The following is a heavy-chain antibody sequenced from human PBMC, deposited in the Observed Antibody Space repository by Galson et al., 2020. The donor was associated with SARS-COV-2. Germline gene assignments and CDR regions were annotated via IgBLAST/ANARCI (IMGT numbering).Heavy chain of an antibody. CDR1: VFTFSSYA. D-gene: IGHD1-26*01. CDR3: ARARHSGSYSGPDY. V-gene: IGHV3-30*01. J-gene: IGHJ4*02. CDR2: ISYDGSNK. Sequence: GASLKISCAASVFTFSSYAMHWVRQAPGKGLEWVAVISYDGSNKYYADSVKGRFTISRDNSKNTLYLQMNSLRAEDTAVYYCARARHSGSYSGPDYWGQGTLVTVSS.